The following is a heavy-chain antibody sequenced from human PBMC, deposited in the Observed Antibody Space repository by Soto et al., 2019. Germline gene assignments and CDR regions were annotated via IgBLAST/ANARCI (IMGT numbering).Heavy chain of an antibody. CDR1: GYTFTNHP. J-gene: IGHJ4*02. V-gene: IGHV1-3*01. D-gene: IGHD6-13*01. CDR2: IIADNGNT. CDR3: ARGIAPYYFDY. Sequence: ASVKVSCKASGYTFTNHPMHWVRQAPGQRLEWMGWIIADNGNTKYSQKFQGRVTITRDTSASTAYMELSSLRSEDTAVYYCARGIAPYYFDYWGQGTLVTVSS.